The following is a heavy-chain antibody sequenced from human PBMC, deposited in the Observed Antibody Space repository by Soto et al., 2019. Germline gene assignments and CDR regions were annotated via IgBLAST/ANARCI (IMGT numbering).Heavy chain of an antibody. D-gene: IGHD3-3*01. J-gene: IGHJ6*02. Sequence: PSETLSLTCAVYGGSFSGYYWSWIRQPPGKGLEWIGEINHSGSTNYNPSLKSRVTISVDTSKNQFSLKLSSVTAADTAVYYCARVRPSYDFWSGYKSRPTYYYYGMDVWGQGTTVTVS. CDR3: ARVRPSYDFWSGYKSRPTYYYYGMDV. V-gene: IGHV4-34*01. CDR2: INHSGST. CDR1: GGSFSGYY.